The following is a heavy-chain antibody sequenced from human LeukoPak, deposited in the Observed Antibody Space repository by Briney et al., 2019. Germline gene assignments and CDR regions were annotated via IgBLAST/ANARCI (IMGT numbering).Heavy chain of an antibody. D-gene: IGHD3-22*01. J-gene: IGHJ4*02. V-gene: IGHV3-15*07. CDR2: IKSKKDGGTT. CDR1: EFTFSSYS. Sequence: GGSLRLSCAASEFTFSSYSMNWVRQAPGKGLEWVGRIKSKKDGGTTEFAAPVRGRFTISRDDSQNTLYLQMNSLTSDDTAVYYCTQGSGFYYDYWGQGTLVTVSS. CDR3: TQGSGFYYDY.